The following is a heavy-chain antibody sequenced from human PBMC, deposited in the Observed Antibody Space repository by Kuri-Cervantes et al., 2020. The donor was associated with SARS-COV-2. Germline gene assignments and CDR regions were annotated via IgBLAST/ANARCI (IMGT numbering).Heavy chain of an antibody. Sequence: SETLSLTCTVSGGSISSSSYYWGWIRQPPGKGLEWIGSIYYSGSTYYNPSLKSRVTMSVDTSKNQFSLKLSSVTAADTAVYYCARSPLGRYNWNDDSLDYWGQGTLVTVSS. V-gene: IGHV4-39*07. D-gene: IGHD1-1*01. CDR1: GGSISSSSYY. CDR2: IYYSGST. J-gene: IGHJ4*02. CDR3: ARSPLGRYNWNDDSLDY.